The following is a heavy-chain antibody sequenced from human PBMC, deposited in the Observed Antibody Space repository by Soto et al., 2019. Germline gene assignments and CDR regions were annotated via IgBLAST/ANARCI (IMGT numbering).Heavy chain of an antibody. CDR1: GFTFSSYW. J-gene: IGHJ6*02. Sequence: GGSLRLSCAASGFTFSSYWMHWVRQAPGKGLVWVSRINSDGSSTSYADSVKGRFTISRDNAKNTLYLQMNSLRAEDTAVYYCARDLAYYDSGGYRPHYYYYGMDVWGQGTTVTVSS. D-gene: IGHD3-22*01. CDR2: INSDGSST. CDR3: ARDLAYYDSGGYRPHYYYYGMDV. V-gene: IGHV3-74*01.